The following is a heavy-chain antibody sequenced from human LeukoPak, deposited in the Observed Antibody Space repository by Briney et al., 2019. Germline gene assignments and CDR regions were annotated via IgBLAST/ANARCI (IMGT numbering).Heavy chain of an antibody. CDR3: ARASVTYSYDSSGPYDY. V-gene: IGHV3-66*02. D-gene: IGHD3-22*01. Sequence: GGSLRLSRAASGFTINVFTLNSTYMSWVRQAPGKGLEWVSVIYAGGTTYDADSVKCRFAISRDSSKDMLYLQMHSLRVEDTAVYYCARASVTYSYDSSGPYDYWGEGTLVTVSS. CDR2: IYAGGTT. J-gene: IGHJ4*02. CDR1: GFTINVFTLNSTY.